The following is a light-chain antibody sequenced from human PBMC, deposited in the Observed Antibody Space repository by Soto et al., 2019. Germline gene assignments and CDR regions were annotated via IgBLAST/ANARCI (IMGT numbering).Light chain of an antibody. CDR2: YDD. J-gene: IGLJ2*01. Sequence: QSVLTQPPSVSEAPRQRVTISCSGSWSNIGKNAVNWYQQLPGKAPKLLIYYDDLLSSGVSDRFSGSKSGTSASLAISGLQSEDEADYYCAVWDDNLNGVVFGGGTKLTVL. CDR3: AVWDDNLNGVV. CDR1: WSNIGKNA. V-gene: IGLV1-36*01.